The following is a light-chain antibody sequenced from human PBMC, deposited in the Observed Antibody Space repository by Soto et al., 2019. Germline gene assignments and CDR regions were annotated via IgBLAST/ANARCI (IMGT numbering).Light chain of an antibody. CDR2: STS. CDR3: AAWDDRLDVYV. Sequence: QSALTQPPSASGTPGQIAAISCSGSSSNIGSNTVTWYQQLPGTAPKLLIYSTSQRSSGVPGRFSGSKSGASASLSISGLQSEDEADSYCAAWDDRLDVYVSGTGTKVTVL. CDR1: SSNIGSNT. J-gene: IGLJ1*01. V-gene: IGLV1-44*01.